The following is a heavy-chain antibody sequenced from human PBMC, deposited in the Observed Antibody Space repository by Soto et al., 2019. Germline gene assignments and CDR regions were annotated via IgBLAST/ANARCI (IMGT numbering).Heavy chain of an antibody. CDR2: ISYDGSNK. Sequence: GGSLRLSCAASGFTFSSYGMHWVRQAPGKGLEWGAVISYDGSNKYYADSVKGRFTISRDNSKNTLYLQMNSLRAEDTAVYYCAKVGGYYYYCYGMEVWSQGSTVTVSS. D-gene: IGHD3-16*01. CDR3: AKVGGYYYYCYGMEV. V-gene: IGHV3-30*18. CDR1: GFTFSSYG. J-gene: IGHJ6*02.